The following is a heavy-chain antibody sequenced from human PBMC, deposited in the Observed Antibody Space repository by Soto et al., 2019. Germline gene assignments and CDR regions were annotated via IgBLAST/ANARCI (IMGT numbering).Heavy chain of an antibody. Sequence: EVQLVEAGGGLVQWGGSLRLSCAASGFTFSDYWMNWVRQAPGKGLEWVASIKYDGAEKSYVDSVKGRFTIYRDNPKNSVYLQMASLRAEDTAVYYCARDGVAPGLYFDHWGQGTPVTVSS. J-gene: IGHJ4*02. D-gene: IGHD3-10*01. CDR2: IKYDGAEK. V-gene: IGHV3-7*05. CDR3: ARDGVAPGLYFDH. CDR1: GFTFSDYW.